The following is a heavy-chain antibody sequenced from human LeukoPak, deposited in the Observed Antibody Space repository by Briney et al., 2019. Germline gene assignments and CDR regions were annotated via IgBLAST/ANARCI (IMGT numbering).Heavy chain of an antibody. Sequence: PGGSLRLSCAASGFTFSSYSMNWVRQAPGKGLEWVSYISSSSSTIYYADSVKGRFTTSRDNAKNSLYLQMNSLRAEDTAVYYCASAVGTVVYYYYMDVWGKGTTVTVSS. CDR1: GFTFSSYS. CDR3: ASAVGTVVYYYYMDV. CDR2: ISSSSSTI. D-gene: IGHD2-15*01. V-gene: IGHV3-48*01. J-gene: IGHJ6*03.